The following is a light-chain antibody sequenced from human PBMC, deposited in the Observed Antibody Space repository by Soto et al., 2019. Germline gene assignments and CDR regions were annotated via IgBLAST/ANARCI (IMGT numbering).Light chain of an antibody. V-gene: IGKV2-28*01. CDR1: QSLLESNGYSY. J-gene: IGKJ1*01. CDR3: MQALQSPPT. CDR2: MGS. Sequence: EIVMTQSPLSLPVTPGESASISCRSSQSLLESNGYSYLDWYLQNPGHSPQLLIYMGSNRSSGVPDRFSGSGSGTDFTLKISKVEAEDVGVYYCMQALQSPPTFGQGTKVEIK.